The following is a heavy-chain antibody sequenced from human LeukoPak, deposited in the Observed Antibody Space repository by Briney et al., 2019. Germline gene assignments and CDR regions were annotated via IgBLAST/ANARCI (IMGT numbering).Heavy chain of an antibody. V-gene: IGHV1-2*02. D-gene: IGHD4-11*01. J-gene: IGHJ5*02. CDR3: ARSHDYTNYVGP. CDR1: GYTFTVYY. Sequence: ASVKVSCKGSGYTFTVYYIHWVRQAPGQGLEWMGWVNPNGGGTTYAQKFQVRVTLTRDASISTAYMELSSLRSDDTAVYYCARSHDYTNYVGPWGQGTLVTVSS. CDR2: VNPNGGGT.